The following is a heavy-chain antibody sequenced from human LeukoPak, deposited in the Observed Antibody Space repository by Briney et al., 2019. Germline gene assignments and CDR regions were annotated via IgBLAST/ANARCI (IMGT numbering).Heavy chain of an antibody. V-gene: IGHV3-30*18. D-gene: IGHD2-15*01. J-gene: IGHJ6*02. CDR2: ISYAESNK. CDR1: GFTFSNFG. CDR3: AKASGEAYYYEMDV. Sequence: GGSLRLSCAAHGFTFSNFGMHWVRQAPGKGLEWVAFISYAESNKFYADSVKGRFTIPRDNSKNTLSLHVNSLRTEDTAVYYCAKASGEAYYYEMDVWGQGTTVTVSS.